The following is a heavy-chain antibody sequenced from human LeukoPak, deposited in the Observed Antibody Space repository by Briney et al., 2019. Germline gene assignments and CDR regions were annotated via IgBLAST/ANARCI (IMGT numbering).Heavy chain of an antibody. Sequence: EASVKVSCKASGYTFTGYYMHWVRQAPGQGLEWMGWINPNSGGTNYAQKFQGRVTMTRDTSISTAYMELSRLRSDDTAVYYCARAGNYYDSSGYYYPPHYFDYWGQGTLVTVSS. V-gene: IGHV1-2*02. J-gene: IGHJ4*02. CDR1: GYTFTGYY. D-gene: IGHD3-22*01. CDR2: INPNSGGT. CDR3: ARAGNYYDSSGYYYPPHYFDY.